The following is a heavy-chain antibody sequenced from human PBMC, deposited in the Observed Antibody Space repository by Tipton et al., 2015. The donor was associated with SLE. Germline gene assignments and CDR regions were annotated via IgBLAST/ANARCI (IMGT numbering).Heavy chain of an antibody. CDR1: GGSISSSSYS. CDR2: IYFSGTS. D-gene: IGHD6-19*01. CDR3: ARLRSDWQMTDHYFDY. J-gene: IGHJ4*02. V-gene: IGHV4-39*07. Sequence: TLSLTCTVSGGSISSSSYSWGWIRQPPGKGLEWIGTIYFSGTSYYNPSLQSRVIISVDTSKNQFSLKLSSVTAADTAFYYCARLRSDWQMTDHYFDYWGQGTLVTVSS.